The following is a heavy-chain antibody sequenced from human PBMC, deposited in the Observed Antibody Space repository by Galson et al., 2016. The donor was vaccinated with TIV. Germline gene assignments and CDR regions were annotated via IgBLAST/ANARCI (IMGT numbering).Heavy chain of an antibody. CDR3: ARTAGGIDQ. D-gene: IGHD1-26*01. Sequence: QSGADVKKPGESLKISCKHSGYGFVDYWIVWVRQRPGKGLEWMGIVYLGDSVTRYSPSFQGQVAISADKSSNTAYLQWSSLQASDTAMYYCARTAGGIDQWGQGTLVTVSS. J-gene: IGHJ4*02. CDR1: GYGFVDYW. CDR2: VYLGDSVT. V-gene: IGHV5-51*01.